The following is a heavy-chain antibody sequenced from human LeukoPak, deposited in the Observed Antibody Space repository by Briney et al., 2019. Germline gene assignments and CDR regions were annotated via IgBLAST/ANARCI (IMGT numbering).Heavy chain of an antibody. CDR3: ARAHYDILTGGAFDI. V-gene: IGHV4-4*07. J-gene: IGHJ3*02. Sequence: PSETLSLTCTVSGGSISSYYWSWIRQPAGKGLEWIGRIYTSGSTNYNPSLKSRVTMSVDTSKNQFSLKLSSVTAADAAVYYCARAHYDILTGGAFDIWGQGTMVTVSS. CDR1: GGSISSYY. CDR2: IYTSGST. D-gene: IGHD3-9*01.